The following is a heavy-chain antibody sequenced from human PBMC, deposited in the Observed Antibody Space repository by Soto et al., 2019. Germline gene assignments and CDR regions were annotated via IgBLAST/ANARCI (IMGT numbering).Heavy chain of an antibody. V-gene: IGHV1-46*01. J-gene: IGHJ4*02. CDR3: ARQYCSGRSCYTLDY. D-gene: IGHD2-15*01. Sequence: QVQLVQSGAEVKKPGASVKVSCKASGYTFTSYYMHWVRQAPGQGLEWMGIINPSGGSTTYAQKFQGRRTMNRDTSTSTVHMELSCLRSEDTAVYYCARQYCSGRSCYTLDYWGQGTLVTVSS. CDR1: GYTFTSYY. CDR2: INPSGGST.